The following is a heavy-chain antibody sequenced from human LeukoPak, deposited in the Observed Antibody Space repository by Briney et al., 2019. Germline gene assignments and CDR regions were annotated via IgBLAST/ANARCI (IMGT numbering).Heavy chain of an antibody. J-gene: IGHJ4*02. D-gene: IGHD6-13*01. CDR3: AREVWYYSE. V-gene: IGHV1-2*02. Sequence: GASVKVSCMASGYTFTDNYVHWVRQVPGQGLEWMGWMYPNSGGTNYAQKFWGGSPMTRDTSISTAYLDLSALRSADTAVYYCAREVWYYSEWGQGTLVTVSS. CDR2: MYPNSGGT. CDR1: GYTFTDNY.